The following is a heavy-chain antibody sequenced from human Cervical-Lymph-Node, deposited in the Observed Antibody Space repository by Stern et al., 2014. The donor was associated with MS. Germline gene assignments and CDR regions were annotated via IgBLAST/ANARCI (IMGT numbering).Heavy chain of an antibody. Sequence: QVQLVQSGAEVKKPGASVTVSCKASGYTFTSHYIHWVRQAPGKGLEWMGIFNPSGDTTSSAPQFQGRLTMTRDTSTSTVNLHLSSLRSDDTAVYYCARGFVTTENWFDHWGQGTLVTVSS. D-gene: IGHD1-14*01. J-gene: IGHJ5*02. CDR2: FNPSGDTT. V-gene: IGHV1-46*01. CDR3: ARGFVTTENWFDH. CDR1: GYTFTSHY.